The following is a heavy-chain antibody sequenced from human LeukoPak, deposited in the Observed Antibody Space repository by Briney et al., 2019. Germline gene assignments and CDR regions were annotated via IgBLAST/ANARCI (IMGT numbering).Heavy chain of an antibody. J-gene: IGHJ4*02. D-gene: IGHD6-19*01. CDR2: INHSGST. Sequence: SETLSLTCAVYGGSFSGYYWSWIRQPPGKGLEWIGEINHSGSTNYNPSLKSRVTISVDTSKNQFSLKLSSVTAADTAVYYCARGRAWLVLYDYWGQGTLVTVSS. CDR1: GGSFSGYY. V-gene: IGHV4-34*01. CDR3: ARGRAWLVLYDY.